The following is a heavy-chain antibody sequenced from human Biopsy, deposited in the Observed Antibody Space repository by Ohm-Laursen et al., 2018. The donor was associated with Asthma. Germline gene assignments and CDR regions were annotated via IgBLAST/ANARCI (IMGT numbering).Heavy chain of an antibody. CDR3: VRHQYSSSWSTFDY. CDR2: MYHSGSP. J-gene: IGHJ4*02. CDR1: GGSITSSSYY. Sequence: SETLSLTCIVSGGSITSSSYYWGWIRQPPGKGMEWIGSMYHSGSPYYHPSLKSRATISVDTSKNQFSLKMSSMTAADTAVYFCVRHQYSSSWSTFDYWGQGALVTVSS. D-gene: IGHD3-22*01. V-gene: IGHV4-39*01.